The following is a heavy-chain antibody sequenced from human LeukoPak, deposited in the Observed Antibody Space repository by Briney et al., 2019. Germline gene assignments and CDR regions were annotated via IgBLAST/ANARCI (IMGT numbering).Heavy chain of an antibody. D-gene: IGHD6-13*01. Sequence: PSETLSLTCTVSGGSISSYYWSWIRQPPGKGLEWIGYIYYSGSTNYNPSLKSRVTISVDTSKNQFSLKLSSVTAADTAVYYCARGRSSWYLVAFDIWGQGTMVTVSS. J-gene: IGHJ3*02. CDR3: ARGRSSWYLVAFDI. V-gene: IGHV4-59*01. CDR1: GGSISSYY. CDR2: IYYSGST.